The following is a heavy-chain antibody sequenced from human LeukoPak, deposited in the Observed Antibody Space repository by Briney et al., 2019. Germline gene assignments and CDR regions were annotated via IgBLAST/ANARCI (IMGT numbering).Heavy chain of an antibody. CDR1: GFTFSSYA. Sequence: GGSLRLSCAASGFTFSSYAMSWVRQAPGKGLEWVSAISGSGGSTYYADSVKGRFTISGDNSKNTLYLQMNSLRAEDTAVYYCAKDMYYYGSGSYLSFDYWGQGTLVTVSS. J-gene: IGHJ4*02. V-gene: IGHV3-23*01. CDR3: AKDMYYYGSGSYLSFDY. D-gene: IGHD3-10*01. CDR2: ISGSGGST.